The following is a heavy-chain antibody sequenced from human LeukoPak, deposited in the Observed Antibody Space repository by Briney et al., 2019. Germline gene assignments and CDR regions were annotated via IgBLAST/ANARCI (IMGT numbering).Heavy chain of an antibody. CDR2: IYHSGST. D-gene: IGHD6-13*01. V-gene: IGHV4-38-2*02. J-gene: IGHJ4*02. Sequence: SETLSLTCTVSGYSISSGYYWGWIRQPPGKGLEWIGSIYHSGSTYYNPSLKSRVTISVDTSKNQFSLKLSSVTAADTAVYYCASSGGQQLVGLPDYWGQGTLVTVSS. CDR3: ASSGGQQLVGLPDY. CDR1: GYSISSGYY.